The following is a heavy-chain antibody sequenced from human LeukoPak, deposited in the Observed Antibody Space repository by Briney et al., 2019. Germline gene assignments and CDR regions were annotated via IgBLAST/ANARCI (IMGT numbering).Heavy chain of an antibody. Sequence: SETLSLTCTVSGDSISSSASYWGWIRQPPGQGLEWIVSVYYSGSTHYNPSLKSRVTMSVDTSKNQFSLKLSSVTAEDTAVYYCARRGYNYRDFDYWGQGTLVLVSS. CDR3: ARRGYNYRDFDY. J-gene: IGHJ4*02. CDR2: VYYSGST. CDR1: GDSISSSASY. D-gene: IGHD5-18*01. V-gene: IGHV4-39*01.